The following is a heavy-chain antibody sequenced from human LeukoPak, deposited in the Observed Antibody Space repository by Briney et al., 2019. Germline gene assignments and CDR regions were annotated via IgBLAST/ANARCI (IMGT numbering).Heavy chain of an antibody. D-gene: IGHD5-12*01. CDR3: AREGTNSGCDPWDY. CDR1: GYTFTGYY. CDR2: INPNSGGT. Sequence: ASVKVSCKASGYTFTGYYMHWVRQAPGQGLEWMGWINPNSGGTNYAQKFQGRVTMTRDTSISTAYMELSRLRSDDTAVYYCAREGTNSGCDPWDYWGQGTLVTVSS. V-gene: IGHV1-2*02. J-gene: IGHJ4*02.